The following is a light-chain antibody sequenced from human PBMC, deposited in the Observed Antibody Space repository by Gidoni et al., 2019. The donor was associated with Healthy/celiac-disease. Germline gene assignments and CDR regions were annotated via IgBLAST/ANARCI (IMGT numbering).Light chain of an antibody. Sequence: QSALTQPASVSGSPGQSITISCTGTSSDVGSYNFVSWYQKNPGKAPKLMIYEVSKRPSGVSNRFSGSKSGNTASLTISGLQAEDEADYFCCSYAGGSTSWVFGGGTKLTVL. J-gene: IGLJ3*02. V-gene: IGLV2-23*02. CDR2: EVS. CDR3: CSYAGGSTSWV. CDR1: SSDVGSYNF.